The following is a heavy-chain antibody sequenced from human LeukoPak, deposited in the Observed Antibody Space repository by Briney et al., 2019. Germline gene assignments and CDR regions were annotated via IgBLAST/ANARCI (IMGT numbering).Heavy chain of an antibody. CDR3: ARNSAVNGPLDY. CDR2: ISSSSSYI. CDR1: GFTFSSYS. Sequence: GGSLRLSCAASGFTFSSYSMNWARQAPGKGLEWVSSISSSSSYIYYADSVKGRFTISRDNAKNSLYLQMNSLRAEDTAVYYCARNSAVNGPLDYWGQGTLVTVSS. D-gene: IGHD4-23*01. V-gene: IGHV3-21*01. J-gene: IGHJ4*02.